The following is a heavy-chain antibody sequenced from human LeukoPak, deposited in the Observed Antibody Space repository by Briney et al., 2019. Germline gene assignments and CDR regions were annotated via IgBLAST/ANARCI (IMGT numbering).Heavy chain of an antibody. CDR1: GFTFSDYY. Sequence: PGGSLRLSCAASGFTFSDYYMSWIRQAPGKGLEWVSGISWNSGSIGYADSVKGRFTISRDNAKNSLYLQMNSLRAEDTALYYCAKDTVQLERLGLTRFDPWGQGTLVTVSS. CDR3: AKDTVQLERLGLTRFDP. V-gene: IGHV3-9*01. D-gene: IGHD1-1*01. CDR2: ISWNSGSI. J-gene: IGHJ5*02.